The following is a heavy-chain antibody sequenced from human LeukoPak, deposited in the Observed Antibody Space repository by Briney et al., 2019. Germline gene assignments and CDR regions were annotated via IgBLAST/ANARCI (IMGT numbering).Heavy chain of an antibody. Sequence: PGRSLRLSCAASGFTFSSYWMHWVRQAPGKGLVWVSRINSDGSSTSYADSVKGRFTISRDNAKNTLYLQMNSLRAEDTAVYYCARDGYSYGYDYWGQGTLVTVSS. J-gene: IGHJ4*02. V-gene: IGHV3-74*01. CDR1: GFTFSSYW. CDR3: ARDGYSYGYDY. CDR2: INSDGSST. D-gene: IGHD5-18*01.